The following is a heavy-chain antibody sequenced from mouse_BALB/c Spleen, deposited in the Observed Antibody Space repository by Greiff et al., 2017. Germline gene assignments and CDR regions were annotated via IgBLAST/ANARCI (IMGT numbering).Heavy chain of an antibody. J-gene: IGHJ1*01. V-gene: IGHV14-3*02. D-gene: IGHD1-1*01. CDR2: IDPANGNT. Sequence: VQLKESGAELVKPGASVKLSCTASGFNIKDTYMHWVKQRPEQGLEWIGRIDPANGNTKYDPKFQGKATITADTSSNTAYLQLSSLTSEDTAVYYCARGHYGSSYRYWYFDVWGAGTTVTVSS. CDR1: GFNIKDTY. CDR3: ARGHYGSSYRYWYFDV.